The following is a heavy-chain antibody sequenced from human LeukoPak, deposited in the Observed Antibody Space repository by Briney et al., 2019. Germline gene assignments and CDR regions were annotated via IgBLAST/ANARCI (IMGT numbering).Heavy chain of an antibody. D-gene: IGHD5-12*01. Sequence: ASVKVSCKASGYTFTGYYMHCVRQAPGQGLEWMGWINPNSGGTNYAQKFQGRVPMTRDTSISTAYMELSRLRSDDTAVYYCARGAWSDPYSGYDFWGQGTLVTVSS. CDR2: INPNSGGT. CDR3: ARGAWSDPYSGYDF. J-gene: IGHJ4*02. CDR1: GYTFTGYY. V-gene: IGHV1-2*02.